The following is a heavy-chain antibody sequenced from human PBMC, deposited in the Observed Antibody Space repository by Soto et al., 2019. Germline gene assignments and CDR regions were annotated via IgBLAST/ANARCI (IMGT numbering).Heavy chain of an antibody. Sequence: EVQLVESGGGLVPPGGSLRLSCAASGFSFSTYWMHWVRQAPGKGLVWVSRISTGGSGATYADSVKGRFTISRDDAKNTVYLEMKSLRAEDTAVYYCARGGGGHSHGTHWGQGTLVTVSS. J-gene: IGHJ4*02. V-gene: IGHV3-74*01. D-gene: IGHD5-18*01. CDR3: ARGGGGHSHGTH. CDR1: GFSFSTYW. CDR2: ISTGGSGA.